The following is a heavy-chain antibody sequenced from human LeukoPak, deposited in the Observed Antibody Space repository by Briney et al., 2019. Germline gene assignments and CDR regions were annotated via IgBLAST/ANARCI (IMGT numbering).Heavy chain of an antibody. CDR3: AKDQVVAGHPLDY. D-gene: IGHD6-19*01. Sequence: PGGSLRLSCAASGFTFSNYDMHWVRQAPGKELEWLAFIRYDGNNKHYTDSVKGRFTISRDNSKNTLYLQMNSLRAEDTDVYYCAKDQVVAGHPLDYWGQGTLVTVSS. V-gene: IGHV3-30*02. J-gene: IGHJ4*02. CDR2: IRYDGNNK. CDR1: GFTFSNYD.